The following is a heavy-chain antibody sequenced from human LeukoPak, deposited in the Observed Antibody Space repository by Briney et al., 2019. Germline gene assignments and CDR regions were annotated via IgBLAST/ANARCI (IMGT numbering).Heavy chain of an antibody. Sequence: SETLSLTCAGYGGTFSGYYWRWIRQPPGKGLDWIGEINHSGSTNYNPCLKSRVTISVDTSKNQFSLKLSSVTAADTAVYYCARVPIVVVPAAMYVYGMDVWGKGTTVTVSS. V-gene: IGHV4-34*01. D-gene: IGHD2-2*01. CDR1: GGTFSGYY. CDR3: ARVPIVVVPAAMYVYGMDV. CDR2: INHSGST. J-gene: IGHJ6*04.